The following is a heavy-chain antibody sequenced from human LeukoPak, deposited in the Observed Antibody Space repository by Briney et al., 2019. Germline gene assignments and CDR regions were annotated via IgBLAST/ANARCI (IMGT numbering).Heavy chain of an antibody. J-gene: IGHJ4*02. Sequence: GGSLRLSCIVSGFTLSSYEMTWFRQAPGKGLEWVSSISSSSSYIYYADSVKGRFTISRDNAKNSLYLQMNSLRAEDTAVYYCARGGTAAGDYWGQGTLVTVSS. D-gene: IGHD6-13*01. CDR2: ISSSSSYI. CDR1: GFTLSSYE. V-gene: IGHV3-21*01. CDR3: ARGGTAAGDY.